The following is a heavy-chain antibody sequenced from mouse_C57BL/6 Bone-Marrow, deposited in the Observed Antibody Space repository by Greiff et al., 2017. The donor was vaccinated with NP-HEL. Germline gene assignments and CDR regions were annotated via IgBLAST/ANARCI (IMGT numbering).Heavy chain of an antibody. D-gene: IGHD1-1*01. CDR2: IHPNSGST. CDR3: SSYYSSNAMDY. Sequence: QVQLQQPGAELVKPGASVKLSCKASGYTFTSYWMHWVKQRPGQGLEWIGMIHPNSGSTNYNEKFKSKATLTVDKSSSTAYMQLSSLTSEDSAVYYGSSYYSSNAMDYWGQGTAITVTS. V-gene: IGHV1-64*01. CDR1: GYTFTSYW. J-gene: IGHJ4*01.